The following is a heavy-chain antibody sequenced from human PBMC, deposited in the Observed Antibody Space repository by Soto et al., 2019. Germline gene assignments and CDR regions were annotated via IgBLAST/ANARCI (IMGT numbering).Heavy chain of an antibody. CDR1: GFDFSRYG. CDR3: ARIAANLEQLLYGMDV. V-gene: IGHV3-33*01. J-gene: IGHJ6*02. D-gene: IGHD6-13*01. Sequence: QVQLVESGGGVVQPGRSLRLSCAASGFDFSRYGMHWVRQAPGKGLEWVAAIWHDGSGKYYADSVKGRFTISRDNXRXXLYMQMDSLRVEDTAVYHCARIAANLEQLLYGMDVWGQGTTVTVSS. CDR2: IWHDGSGK.